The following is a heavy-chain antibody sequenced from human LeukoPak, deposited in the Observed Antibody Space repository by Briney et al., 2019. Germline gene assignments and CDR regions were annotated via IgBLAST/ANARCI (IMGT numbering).Heavy chain of an antibody. J-gene: IGHJ5*02. CDR3: AGASFGQQRAPNWFDH. CDR2: IYYSGST. Sequence: KPSETLSLTCTVSGGSISSYYWSWIRQPPGKGLEWIGYIYYSGSTNYNPSLKSRVTISVDTSKNQFSLKLSSVTAAATAVYYFAGASFGQQRAPNWFDHWGQGTLVTVSS. D-gene: IGHD6-13*01. V-gene: IGHV4-59*01. CDR1: GGSISSYY.